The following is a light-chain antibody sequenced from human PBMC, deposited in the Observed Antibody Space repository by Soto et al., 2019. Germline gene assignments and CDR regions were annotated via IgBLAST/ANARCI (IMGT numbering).Light chain of an antibody. Sequence: EIVLTQSPGTLSLSPGERATLSCRATQSVSNSFLSWFQQIPGQAPRLLIYGASMRATGIPDRISGSGSGTDFTLTISRLEPEDFAVYYCQQCGSSSTFGQGTRLEIK. CDR3: QQCGSSST. CDR1: QSVSNSF. J-gene: IGKJ5*01. CDR2: GAS. V-gene: IGKV3-20*01.